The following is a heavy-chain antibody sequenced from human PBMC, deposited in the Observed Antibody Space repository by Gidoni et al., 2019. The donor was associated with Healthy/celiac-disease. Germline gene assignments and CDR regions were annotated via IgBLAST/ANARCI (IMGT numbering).Heavy chain of an antibody. Sequence: EVQLVESGGGLVQPGRSLRLSCAASGFTFDDYAMHWVRQAPGKGLEWVSGISWNSGSIGYADSVKGRFTISRDNAKNSLYLQMNSLRAEDTALYYCAKTNHYDFSSFGSWFDPWGQGTLVTVSS. CDR1: GFTFDDYA. D-gene: IGHD3-3*01. V-gene: IGHV3-9*01. CDR2: ISWNSGSI. CDR3: AKTNHYDFSSFGSWFDP. J-gene: IGHJ5*02.